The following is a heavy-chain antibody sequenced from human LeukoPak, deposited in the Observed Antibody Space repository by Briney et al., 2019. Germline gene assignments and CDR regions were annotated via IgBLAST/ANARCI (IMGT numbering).Heavy chain of an antibody. V-gene: IGHV1-69*06. D-gene: IGHD3-22*01. CDR3: ARDLGYYDSSGHPNWFDP. CDR2: IIPIFGTA. Sequence: ASVKVSCKASGGTFSSYAISWVRQAPGQGLEWMGGIIPIFGTANYAQKFQGRVTITADKSTSTAYMELSSLRSEDTAVYYCARDLGYYDSSGHPNWFDPWGQGTLVTVSS. J-gene: IGHJ5*02. CDR1: GGTFSSYA.